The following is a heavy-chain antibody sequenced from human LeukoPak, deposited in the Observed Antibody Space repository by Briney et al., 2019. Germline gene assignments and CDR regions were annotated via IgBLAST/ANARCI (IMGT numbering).Heavy chain of an antibody. CDR2: IYYSGST. Sequence: SETLSLTCTVSGGSISSSSYYWGWIRQPPGKGLEWIGSIYYSGSTYYNPSLKSRVTISVDTSKNQFSLKLTSVTAADTAVYYCAKLGSTWYQYYFYYYMDVWGKGTTVTISS. J-gene: IGHJ6*03. CDR3: AKLGSTWYQYYFYYYMDV. D-gene: IGHD6-13*01. V-gene: IGHV4-39*01. CDR1: GGSISSSSYY.